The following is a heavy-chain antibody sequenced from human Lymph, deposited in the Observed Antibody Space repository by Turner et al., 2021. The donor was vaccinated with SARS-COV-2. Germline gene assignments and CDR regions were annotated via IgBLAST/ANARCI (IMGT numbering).Heavy chain of an antibody. CDR2: ISYDGSNT. V-gene: IGHV3-30*18. D-gene: IGHD4-17*01. CDR3: AKDTVWGAFDI. CDR1: GFTFGNYG. J-gene: IGHJ3*02. Sequence: QVQLVESGGGVVQPVRSLRLPCAASGFTFGNYGMHWVRQAAGKGLGWVEVISYDGSNTYYVDSVKGRLTISRDNSKHKLYLQMNSLRAEDSAVYYCAKDTVWGAFDIWGQGTMVTVSS.